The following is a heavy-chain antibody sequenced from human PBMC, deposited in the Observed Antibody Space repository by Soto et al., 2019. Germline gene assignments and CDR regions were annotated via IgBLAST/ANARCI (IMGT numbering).Heavy chain of an antibody. CDR1: GFTFSSYA. V-gene: IGHV3-30-3*01. Sequence: QVQLVESGGGVVQPGRSLRLSCAASGFTFSSYAMHWVRQAPGKGLEWVAVISYDGSNKYYADSVKGRFTISRDNSKNTLYLQMNSLRAEDTAVYYCFAPYYYDSSGYSFDYWGQGTLVTVSS. J-gene: IGHJ4*02. CDR3: FAPYYYDSSGYSFDY. CDR2: ISYDGSNK. D-gene: IGHD3-22*01.